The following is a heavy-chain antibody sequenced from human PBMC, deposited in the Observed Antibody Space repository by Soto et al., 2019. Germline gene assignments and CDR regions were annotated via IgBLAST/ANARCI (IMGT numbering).Heavy chain of an antibody. CDR3: ARDMRTRGVRGVSVYGMDV. CDR1: GFTFSSYS. D-gene: IGHD3-10*01. V-gene: IGHV3-21*01. J-gene: IGHJ6*02. Sequence: EVQLVESGGGLVKPGGSLRLSCAASGFTFSSYSMNWVRQAPGKGLEWVSSISSSSSYIYYADSVKGRFTISRDNAKNSLYLQMNRLRAEDTAVYYCARDMRTRGVRGVSVYGMDVWGQGTTVTVSS. CDR2: ISSSSSYI.